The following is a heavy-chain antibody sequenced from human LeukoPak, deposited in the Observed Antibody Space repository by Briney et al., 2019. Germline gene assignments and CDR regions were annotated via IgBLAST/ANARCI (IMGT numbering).Heavy chain of an antibody. D-gene: IGHD2-15*01. CDR2: IKQDGSET. CDR3: ARDSSYGEFDY. V-gene: IGHV3-7*01. J-gene: IGHJ4*02. Sequence: PGGSLRLSCAASGFTFRSYWMTWVRQSPGKGLEWVANIKQDGSETYHVDSVKGRFTISRDNAKDSLYLEMNSLRAEDTAVYYCARDSSYGEFDYWGQGTLVTVSS. CDR1: GFTFRSYW.